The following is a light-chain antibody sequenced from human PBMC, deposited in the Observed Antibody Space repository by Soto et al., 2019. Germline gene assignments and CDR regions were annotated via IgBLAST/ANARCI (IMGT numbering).Light chain of an antibody. CDR2: AVT. Sequence: QSVLTQPPSASGSPGQSVTISCTGTSSDVGGYDFVSWCQQHPGKAPRIMMYAVTKRPSGVPDRFSASKSGNTASLTISGLQAEDEADYYCISYSGTNTMIFGGGTKLTVL. CDR1: SSDVGGYDF. CDR3: ISYSGTNTMI. J-gene: IGLJ2*01. V-gene: IGLV2-8*01.